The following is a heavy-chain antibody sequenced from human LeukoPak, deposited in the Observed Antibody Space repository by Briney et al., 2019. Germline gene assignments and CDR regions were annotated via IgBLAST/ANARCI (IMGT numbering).Heavy chain of an antibody. V-gene: IGHV3-21*01. D-gene: IGHD3-10*01. CDR1: GFTFSSYS. CDR2: ISSSSSYI. CDR3: ARAASGDAVDYYGSGRRYYYYYMDV. J-gene: IGHJ6*03. Sequence: PGGSLRLSCAASGFTFSSYSMNWVRQAPGKGLEWVSSISSSSSYIYYADSVKGRFTISRDNAKNSLYLQMNSLRAEDTAVYYCARAASGDAVDYYGSGRRYYYYYMDVWGKGTTVTISS.